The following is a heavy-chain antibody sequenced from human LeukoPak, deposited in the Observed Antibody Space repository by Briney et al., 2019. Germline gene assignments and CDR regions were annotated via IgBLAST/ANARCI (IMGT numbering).Heavy chain of an antibody. CDR1: GLTVSSNY. D-gene: IGHD5-18*01. Sequence: GGSLRLSCAASGLTVSSNYMSWVRQAPGKGLEWVSLIYSGGSTYYADSVKGRFTISRDNSKNTLYLQMNSLRAEDTAVYYCAKEDTAMKTLDYWGQGTLVTVSS. J-gene: IGHJ4*02. V-gene: IGHV3-53*05. CDR3: AKEDTAMKTLDY. CDR2: IYSGGST.